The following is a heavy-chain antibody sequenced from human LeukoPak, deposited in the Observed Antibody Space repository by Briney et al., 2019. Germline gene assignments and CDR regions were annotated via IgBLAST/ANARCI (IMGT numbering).Heavy chain of an antibody. CDR1: GFTFSSYS. Sequence: PGGSLRLSCAASGFTFSSYSMNWVRQAPGKGLEWVSSISSSSSYIYYADSVKGRFTISRDNAKNSLYLQMNSPRAEDTAVYYCARGGGIAAAGLDYWGQGTLVTVSS. CDR3: ARGGGIAAAGLDY. V-gene: IGHV3-21*01. CDR2: ISSSSSYI. D-gene: IGHD6-13*01. J-gene: IGHJ4*02.